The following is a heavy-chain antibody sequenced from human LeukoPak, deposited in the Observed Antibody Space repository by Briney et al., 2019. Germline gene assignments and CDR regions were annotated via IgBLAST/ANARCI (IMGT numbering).Heavy chain of an antibody. CDR1: GYTFTSYY. V-gene: IGHV1-46*01. CDR2: INPSGGST. D-gene: IGHD2-15*01. CDR3: ARDWASWVGYYYYMDA. J-gene: IGHJ6*03. Sequence: ASVKVSCKASGYTFTSYYMHWVRQAPGQGLEWMGIINPSGGSTSYAQKFQGRVTMARDTSTSTVYMELSSLRSEDTAVYYCARDWASWVGYYYYMDAWGKGTTVTISS.